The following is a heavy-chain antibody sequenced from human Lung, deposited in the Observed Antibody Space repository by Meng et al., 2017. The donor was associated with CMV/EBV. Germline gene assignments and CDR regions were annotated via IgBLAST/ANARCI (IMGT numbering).Heavy chain of an antibody. CDR2: ISSSSSYI. J-gene: IGHJ4*02. D-gene: IGHD2-2*02. V-gene: IGHV3-21*01. CDR1: GFTFSSYS. Sequence: GESLKISCAASGFTFSSYSMNWVRQAPGKGLEWVSSISSSSSYIYYADSVKGRFTISRDNAKNSLYLQMNSLRAEDTAVYYCARAPYCSSTSCYKRGGYYFDYWGQGTLVTVSS. CDR3: ARAPYCSSTSCYKRGGYYFDY.